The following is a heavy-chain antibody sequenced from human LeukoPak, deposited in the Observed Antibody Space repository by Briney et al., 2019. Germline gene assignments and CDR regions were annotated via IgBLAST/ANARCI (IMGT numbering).Heavy chain of an antibody. Sequence: ASVKVSCKVSGYTFTSYYMHWVRQAPGQGLEWMGIINPSGGSTSYAQKFQGRVTMTSGTSTSTVYMVLSSLRSEDTAVYYCAKDASGGSDRAQDYWGQGTLVTVSS. CDR1: GYTFTSYY. CDR3: AKDASGGSDRAQDY. CDR2: INPSGGST. D-gene: IGHD1-26*01. V-gene: IGHV1-46*01. J-gene: IGHJ4*02.